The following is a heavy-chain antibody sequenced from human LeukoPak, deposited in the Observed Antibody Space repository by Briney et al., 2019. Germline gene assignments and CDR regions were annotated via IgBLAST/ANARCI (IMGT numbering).Heavy chain of an antibody. J-gene: IGHJ4*02. D-gene: IGHD6-13*01. V-gene: IGHV3-23*01. CDR1: GFTFSDYA. CDR3: AKELTNSPAAVQHY. Sequence: PGGSLRLSCAASGFTFSDYAMSWVRQAPGKGLEWVSAISGSGGSTYYADSVRGRFTISRDNSKNTLYLQMNSLRAEDTAVYYCAKELTNSPAAVQHYWGQGTLVTVSS. CDR2: ISGSGGST.